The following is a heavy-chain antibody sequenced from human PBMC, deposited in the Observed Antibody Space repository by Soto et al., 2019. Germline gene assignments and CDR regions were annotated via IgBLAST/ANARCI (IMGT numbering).Heavy chain of an antibody. CDR3: ARSTMVRGVINYYYGMDV. CDR1: GYTFTNYA. V-gene: IGHV1-3*01. J-gene: IGHJ6*02. CDR2: IKAGNGNT. D-gene: IGHD3-10*01. Sequence: ASVKVSCKASGYTFTNYAMLWVRQAPGQRLEWMGWIKAGNGNTKYSQKFQGRVTITRDTSASTAYMELSSLRSEDTAVYYCARSTMVRGVINYYYGMDVWGQGTTVTVS.